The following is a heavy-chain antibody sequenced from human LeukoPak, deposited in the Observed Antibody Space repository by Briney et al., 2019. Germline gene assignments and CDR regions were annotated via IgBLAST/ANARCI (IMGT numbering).Heavy chain of an antibody. CDR2: ISYDGGNK. CDR1: GFTFSSYA. D-gene: IGHD6-19*01. Sequence: PGGSLRLSCAASGFTFSSYAMHWVRQAPGKGLEWVAVISYDGGNKYYAESVKGRFTISGDNSKNTLYLQMNSLRAEDTAVYYCAKVPRQNGWFPLSDYWGQGALVTVSS. J-gene: IGHJ4*02. V-gene: IGHV3-30*18. CDR3: AKVPRQNGWFPLSDY.